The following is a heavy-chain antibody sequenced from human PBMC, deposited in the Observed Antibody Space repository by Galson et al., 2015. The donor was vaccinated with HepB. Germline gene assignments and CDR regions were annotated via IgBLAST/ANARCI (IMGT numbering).Heavy chain of an antibody. V-gene: IGHV6-1*01. CDR2: TYYRAKWYS. CDR3: ARVPRTIYYYGMDV. Sequence: CAISGDSVSNNNAAWNWIRQSPLRGLEWLGRTYYRAKWYSDYAESLRSRITINPDTSKNQFSLQLSSVTPEDTAVYYCARVPRTIYYYGMDVWGQGTTVTVSS. CDR1: GDSVSNNNAA. J-gene: IGHJ6*02. D-gene: IGHD1-14*01.